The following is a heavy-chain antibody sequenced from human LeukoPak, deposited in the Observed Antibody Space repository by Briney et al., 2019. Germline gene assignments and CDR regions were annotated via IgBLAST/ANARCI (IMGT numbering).Heavy chain of an antibody. D-gene: IGHD2-2*02. Sequence: SETLSLTCTVSGGSISSSSYHWGWIRQPPGKGLEWIGEINHSGSTNYNPSLKSRVTISVDTSKNQFSLKLSSVTAADTAVYYCARGRRRYCSSTSCYITAAGFDYWGQGTLVTVSS. CDR3: ARGRRRYCSSTSCYITAAGFDY. J-gene: IGHJ4*02. CDR1: GGSISSSSYH. V-gene: IGHV4-39*07. CDR2: INHSGST.